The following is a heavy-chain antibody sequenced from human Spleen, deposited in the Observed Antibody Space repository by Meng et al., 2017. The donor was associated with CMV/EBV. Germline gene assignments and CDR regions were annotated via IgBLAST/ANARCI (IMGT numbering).Heavy chain of an antibody. CDR1: GFTFSSYG. J-gene: IGHJ4*02. V-gene: IGHV3-30*02. Sequence: GESLKISCAASGFTFSSYGMHWVRQAPGKGLEWVAFIRYDGSNKYYADSVKGRFTISRDNSKNTLYLQMNSLRAEDTAVYYCARYGWLGLHYDSTDPFDYWGQGTLVTVSS. D-gene: IGHD3-22*01. CDR3: ARYGWLGLHYDSTDPFDY. CDR2: IRYDGSNK.